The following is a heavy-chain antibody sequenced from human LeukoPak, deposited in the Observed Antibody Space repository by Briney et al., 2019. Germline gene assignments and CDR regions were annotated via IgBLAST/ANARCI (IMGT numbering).Heavy chain of an antibody. V-gene: IGHV4-59*01. D-gene: IGHD5-12*01. CDR1: GGSISSYY. CDR2: IYYSGST. J-gene: IGHJ4*02. Sequence: SETLSLTCTVSGGSISSYYWSWIRQPPGKGLEWIGYIYYSGSTNYNPSLKSRVTISVDTSKNHFSLTLSSVTAADTAVYYCARDLEVATIGYDYWGQGTLVTVSS. CDR3: ARDLEVATIGYDY.